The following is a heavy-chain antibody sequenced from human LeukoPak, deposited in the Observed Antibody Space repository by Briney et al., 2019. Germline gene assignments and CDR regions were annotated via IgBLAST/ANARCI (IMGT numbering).Heavy chain of an antibody. CDR3: ARVLNYYYYYMDV. CDR1: GGSLSSYY. CDR2: IYYSGST. Sequence: SETLSLTCTVSGGSLSSYYWSWIRQPPGKGLEWIGYIYYSGSTNYNPSLKSRVTISVDTSKNQFSLKLSSVTAADTAVYYCARVLNYYYYYMDVWGKGTTVTVSS. V-gene: IGHV4-59*01. J-gene: IGHJ6*03.